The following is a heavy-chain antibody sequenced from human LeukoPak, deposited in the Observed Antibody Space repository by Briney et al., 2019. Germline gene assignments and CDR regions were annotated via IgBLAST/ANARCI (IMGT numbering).Heavy chain of an antibody. CDR1: SGSFSSSNW. CDR2: IYHRGNT. V-gene: IGHV4-4*02. CDR3: VRGLDTAMVADAFDI. J-gene: IGHJ3*02. D-gene: IGHD5-18*01. Sequence: SGTLSLTCAVSSGSFSSSNWWNWVRQTPGKGLEWIGEIYHRGNTHYNPSLKSRVTMSVDTSTNQFSLRVNSVTAADTTVYYCVRGLDTAMVADAFDIWGQGTMVTVSS.